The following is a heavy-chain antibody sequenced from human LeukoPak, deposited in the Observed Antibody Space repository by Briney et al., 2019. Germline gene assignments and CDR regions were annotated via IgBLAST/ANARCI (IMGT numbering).Heavy chain of an antibody. D-gene: IGHD4-11*01. CDR1: GFTLSSYW. CDR2: IKLDGTEN. V-gene: IGHV3-7*01. J-gene: IGHJ5*02. Sequence: GGSLRLSCAVSGFTLSSYWMSWVRQAPGKGLEWVANIKLDGTENYYVDSVKGRFTISRNNAKNSLYLQMNSLRAEDTAVYYCARGILTGVDYFDPWGQGTLVTASS. CDR3: ARGILTGVDYFDP.